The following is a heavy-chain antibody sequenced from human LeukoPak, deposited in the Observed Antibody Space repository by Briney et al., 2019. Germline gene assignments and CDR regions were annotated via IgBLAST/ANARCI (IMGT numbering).Heavy chain of an antibody. J-gene: IGHJ5*02. CDR2: INPSGGST. CDR1: GYTFTSYY. CDR3: AREAFQIVGAMGWFDP. D-gene: IGHD1-26*01. Sequence: GGSLRLSCAASGYTFTSYYMHWVRQAPGQGLEWMGIINPSGGSTSYAQKFQGRVTMTRDTSTSTVYMELSSLRSEDTAVYYCAREAFQIVGAMGWFDPWGQGTLVTVSS. V-gene: IGHV1-46*01.